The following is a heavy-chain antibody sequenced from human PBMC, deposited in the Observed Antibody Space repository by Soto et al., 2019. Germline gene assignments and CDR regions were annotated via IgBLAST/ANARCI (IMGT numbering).Heavy chain of an antibody. CDR2: ISSSSSTI. V-gene: IGHV3-48*02. Sequence: EVQLVESGGGLVQPGGSLRLSCAVSGFTFNSYSMNWVRQVPGKGLEWVSYISSSSSTIYYADSVKGRFTISRDNAKNSLYLQMNSLRDEDTAVYCGARLGRGGFDYWGQGTLVTVSS. D-gene: IGHD3-10*01. J-gene: IGHJ4*02. CDR3: ARLGRGGFDY. CDR1: GFTFNSYS.